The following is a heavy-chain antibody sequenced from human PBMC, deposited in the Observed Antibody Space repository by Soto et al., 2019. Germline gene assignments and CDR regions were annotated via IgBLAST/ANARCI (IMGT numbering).Heavy chain of an antibody. V-gene: IGHV3-23*01. CDR1: GFTFSSYS. CDR3: SLSDRDYGMDV. CDR2: ISTSGGST. Sequence: EVQLLESGGGLVQPGGSLRLSCAASGFTFSSYSMSWVRQAPGKGLEWVASISTSGGSTYYADSVKGRFTISRDNSNNTLYLQRNSLRAEVTAVYDCSLSDRDYGMDVWGLGTTVTVSS. J-gene: IGHJ6*02.